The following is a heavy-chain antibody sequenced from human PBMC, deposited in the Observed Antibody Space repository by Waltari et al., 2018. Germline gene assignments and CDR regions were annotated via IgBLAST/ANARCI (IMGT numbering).Heavy chain of an antibody. D-gene: IGHD6-19*01. J-gene: IGHJ5*02. CDR3: ARPSGYTTGWYDWFEP. CDR2: INPSSGAT. Sequence: QVQLMQSGAAVEKPGASVRVSCPASGYSFTGYYIPWVRQAPGEGLEWMAWINPSSGATKYARKFQGRVSLTRDTSINTTYMELTRLTSDDTAVYYCARPSGYTTGWYDWFEPWGQGTLVTVSS. V-gene: IGHV1-2*02. CDR1: GYSFTGYY.